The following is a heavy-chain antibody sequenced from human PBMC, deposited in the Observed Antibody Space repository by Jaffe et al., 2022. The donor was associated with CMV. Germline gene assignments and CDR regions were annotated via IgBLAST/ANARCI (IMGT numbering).Heavy chain of an antibody. CDR3: ARHSLKWYDILTGYYTWGPYYYYGMDV. D-gene: IGHD3-9*01. CDR2: IYYSGST. CDR1: GGSISSSSYY. Sequence: QLQLQESGPGLVKPSETLSLTCTVSGGSISSSSYYWGWIRQPPGKGLEWIGSIYYSGSTYYNPSLKSRVTISVDTSKNQFSLKLSSVTAADTAVYYCARHSLKWYDILTGYYTWGPYYYYGMDVWGQGTTVTVSS. V-gene: IGHV4-39*01. J-gene: IGHJ6*02.